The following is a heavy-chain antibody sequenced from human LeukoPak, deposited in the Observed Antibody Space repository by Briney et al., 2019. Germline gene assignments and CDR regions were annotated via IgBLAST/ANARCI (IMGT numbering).Heavy chain of an antibody. CDR3: ARGFGELYQDPFDY. J-gene: IGHJ4*02. V-gene: IGHV4-4*07. CDR2: IYTSGST. D-gene: IGHD3-10*01. CDR1: GGSISSYY. Sequence: PSETLSLTCTVSGGSISSYYWSWIRRPAGKGLEWVGRIYTSGSTNYNPSLKSPVTMSVNTSKNQFSLKLSSVTAADTAVYYCARGFGELYQDPFDYWGQGTLVTVSS.